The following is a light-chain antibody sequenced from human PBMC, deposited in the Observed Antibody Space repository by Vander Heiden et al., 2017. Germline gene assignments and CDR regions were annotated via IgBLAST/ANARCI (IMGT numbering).Light chain of an antibody. V-gene: IGLV3-9*01. CDR1: NIEDKN. CDR2: RDS. J-gene: IGLJ2*01. Sequence: SYDLTQPLSVSVALGQTASITCVGHNIEDKNVHGYRQRPGQAPMLVIYRDSSRPSGIPERFSGSNSGNTATLIISGAQAADEADYYCQVWDSGSLLFGGGTKLTVL. CDR3: QVWDSGSLL.